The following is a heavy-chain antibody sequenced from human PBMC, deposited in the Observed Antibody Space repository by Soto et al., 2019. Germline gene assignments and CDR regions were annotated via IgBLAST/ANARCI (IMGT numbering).Heavy chain of an antibody. CDR2: IAYDGNEK. Sequence: QVQLVESGGGVVQPGTSLRLSCAASGFTFKTHAMHWVRQAPGKGLEWMAVIAYDGNEKFYADSVKGRFTISRDNSKNALYLQINTLRSEDTAVYYCGKEVGDYVPYYYGVDVWGQGTTVTVAS. D-gene: IGHD3-10*02. CDR1: GFTFKTHA. CDR3: GKEVGDYVPYYYGVDV. J-gene: IGHJ6*02. V-gene: IGHV3-30*18.